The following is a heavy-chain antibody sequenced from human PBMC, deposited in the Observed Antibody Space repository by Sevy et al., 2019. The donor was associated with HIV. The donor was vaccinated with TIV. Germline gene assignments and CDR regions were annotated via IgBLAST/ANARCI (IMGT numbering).Heavy chain of an antibody. CDR1: GFPFSDAW. Sequence: GGSLRLSCAASGFPFSDAWMNWVRQAPGKGLEWVGLIKNENEGGTTDYAAPVKGRFTISRDDSKNTLFLQMSSLKTEDTASYYRTTDWGSGTTLVRAFDLWGQGTMVTVSS. D-gene: IGHD1-7*01. J-gene: IGHJ3*01. CDR3: TTDWGSGTTLVRAFDL. CDR2: IKNENEGGTT. V-gene: IGHV3-15*01.